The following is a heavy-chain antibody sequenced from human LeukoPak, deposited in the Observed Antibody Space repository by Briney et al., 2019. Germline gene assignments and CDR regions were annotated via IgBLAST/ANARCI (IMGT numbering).Heavy chain of an antibody. D-gene: IGHD4-11*01. CDR2: IYHSGST. V-gene: IGHV4-38-2*02. CDR1: GYSISSGFY. CDR3: ARDQAATVTTMRYYYYYMDV. Sequence: PSETLSLTCTVSGYSISSGFYWGWIRQPPGKGLECIGSIYHSGSTYYNPSLKSRVTISVDTSKNQFSLKLSSVTAADTAVYYCARDQAATVTTMRYYYYYMDVWGKGTTVTVSS. J-gene: IGHJ6*03.